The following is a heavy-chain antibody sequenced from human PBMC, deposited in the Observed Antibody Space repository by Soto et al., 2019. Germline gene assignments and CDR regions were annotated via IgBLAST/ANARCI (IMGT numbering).Heavy chain of an antibody. CDR2: LYFNGGT. D-gene: IGHD6-13*01. V-gene: IGHV4-30-4*01. CDR3: ARGISKYSSWYEPHTWFDA. Sequence: PSETLSLTCNVSGGPINSPDYYWTWIRQSPGKGLEWIGYLYFNGGTQYNPSLRTPISMSLDTSKNHFSLKMRSVTGADTAVYYCARGISKYSSWYEPHTWFDAWGQGALVTVSS. CDR1: GGPINSPDYY. J-gene: IGHJ5*02.